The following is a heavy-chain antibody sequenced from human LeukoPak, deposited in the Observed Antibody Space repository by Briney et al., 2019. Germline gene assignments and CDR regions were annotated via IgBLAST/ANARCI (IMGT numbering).Heavy chain of an antibody. J-gene: IGHJ4*02. V-gene: IGHV3-48*04. CDR3: ARNWLHTTYYYGRTDHNFDY. D-gene: IGHD3-10*01. CDR1: GFTFSSYS. CDR2: ISSSSSTI. Sequence: GGSLRLSCAASGFTFSSYSMNWVRQAPGKGLEWVSYISSSSSTIYYADSVKGRFTISRDNAKNSLYLQMNSLRAEDTAVYYCARNWLHTTYYYGRTDHNFDYWGQGTLVTVSS.